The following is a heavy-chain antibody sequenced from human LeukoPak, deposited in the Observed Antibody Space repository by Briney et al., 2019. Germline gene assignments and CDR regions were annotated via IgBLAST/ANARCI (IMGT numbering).Heavy chain of an antibody. CDR1: GFTFSSYA. Sequence: GGSLRLSCAASGFTFSSYAMHWVRQAPGKGLEWVAVISYDGSNKYYADSVKGRSTISRDNSKNTLYLQMNSLRAEDMAVYYCARDRRAPVRGYFDYWGQGTLVTVSS. CDR3: ARDRRAPVRGYFDY. CDR2: ISYDGSNK. J-gene: IGHJ4*02. V-gene: IGHV3-30*01. D-gene: IGHD1-26*01.